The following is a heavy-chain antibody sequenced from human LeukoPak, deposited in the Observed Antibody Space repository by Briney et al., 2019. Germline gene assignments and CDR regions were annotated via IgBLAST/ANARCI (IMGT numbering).Heavy chain of an antibody. D-gene: IGHD3-22*01. CDR2: VYYTGIT. CDR3: ARQVRSPVVMFMDV. Sequence: AETLSLTCTVAGGSISSSTYNWGWIRQPPGKGLEWIGSVYYTGITYYNPSVESRVTISVDTSKNHFSLELNSVTAADTGVYFCARQVRSPVVMFMDVWGKGTTVIVSS. V-gene: IGHV4-39*01. CDR1: GGSISSSTYN. J-gene: IGHJ6*03.